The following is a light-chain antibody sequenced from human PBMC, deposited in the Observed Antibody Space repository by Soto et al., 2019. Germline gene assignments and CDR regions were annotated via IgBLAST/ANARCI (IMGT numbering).Light chain of an antibody. Sequence: QSVLTQPPSVSGATGQRVTISCTGSSSNIGAGYDVHWYQQLPGAAPRLLIYGSRNRPSEVPDRFSGSKSGTSGSLAITGLRAEDEADYYCQSYDSSLTGNYVFGTGTKLTVL. J-gene: IGLJ1*01. V-gene: IGLV1-40*01. CDR3: QSYDSSLTGNYV. CDR2: GSR. CDR1: SSNIGAGYD.